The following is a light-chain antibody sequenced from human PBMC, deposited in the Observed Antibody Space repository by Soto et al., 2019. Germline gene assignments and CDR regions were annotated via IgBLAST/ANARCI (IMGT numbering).Light chain of an antibody. CDR1: QTISSNQ. CDR2: RAS. Sequence: EIVLAQSPGTLSLSPGERATLSCRASQTISSNQLAWYQQKRGQAPRLLIFRASSRANGIPDRFSGSGSGTDFILTIARLEHEDFAVYYCHHYGGSVTTFGGGTKVEIK. J-gene: IGKJ4*01. CDR3: HHYGGSVTT. V-gene: IGKV3-20*01.